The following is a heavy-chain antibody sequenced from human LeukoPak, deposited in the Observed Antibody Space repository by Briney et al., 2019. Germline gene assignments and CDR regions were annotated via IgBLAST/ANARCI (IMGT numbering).Heavy chain of an antibody. CDR3: AMGYDSSGYYSIFDY. D-gene: IGHD3-22*01. CDR2: IIPIFGTA. V-gene: IGHV1-69*13. J-gene: IGHJ4*02. CDR1: GYTLTELS. Sequence: GASVKVSCKVSGYTLTELSMHWVRQAPGQGLEWMGGIIPIFGTANYAQKFQGRVTITADESTSTAYMELSSLRSEDTAVYYCAMGYDSSGYYSIFDYWGQGTLVTVSS.